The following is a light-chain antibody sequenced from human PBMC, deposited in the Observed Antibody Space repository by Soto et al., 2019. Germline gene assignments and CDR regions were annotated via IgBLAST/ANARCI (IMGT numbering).Light chain of an antibody. CDR3: QQYGNTLT. CDR1: QSVSSSY. J-gene: IGKJ3*01. CDR2: GAS. V-gene: IGKV3-20*01. Sequence: EIVLTQSPGTLSLSPGERATLSCRASQSVSSSYLAWYQKKPGQAPRLLIYGASSRATGIPDRFSGSGSGTGFTLTISRLEPEDFAVYYCQQYGNTLTFGPGTKVDIK.